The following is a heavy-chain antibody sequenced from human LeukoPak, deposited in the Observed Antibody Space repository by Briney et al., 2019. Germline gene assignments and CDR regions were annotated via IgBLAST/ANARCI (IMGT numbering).Heavy chain of an antibody. D-gene: IGHD1-26*01. Sequence: GGSLRLSCAATGFTFSSYAMTWVRQAPGKGLEWDSAISGSGDSAYYADSVKGRFTISRDNSKNTLYLQMDGLGAENTAVYYCAKFSGSYYYYYAMDVWGQGTTVTVSS. J-gene: IGHJ6*02. CDR2: ISGSGDSA. V-gene: IGHV3-23*01. CDR3: AKFSGSYYYYYAMDV. CDR1: GFTFSSYA.